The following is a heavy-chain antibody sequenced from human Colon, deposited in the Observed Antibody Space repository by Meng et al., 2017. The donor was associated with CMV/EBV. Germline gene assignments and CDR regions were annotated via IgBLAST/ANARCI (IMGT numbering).Heavy chain of an antibody. V-gene: IGHV3-23*01. CDR1: GFPFSHYA. Sequence: LTGAASGFPFSHYAMTWVRQAPGKGLEWVSTISGTGERTYVADSLKGRLTISRDNSNNTLSLRLSGLRAEDTAIYYCTRDYTNAVVPDALGYWGQGTLVTVSS. CDR2: ISGTGERT. CDR3: TRDYTNAVVPDALGY. D-gene: IGHD2-8*01. J-gene: IGHJ4*02.